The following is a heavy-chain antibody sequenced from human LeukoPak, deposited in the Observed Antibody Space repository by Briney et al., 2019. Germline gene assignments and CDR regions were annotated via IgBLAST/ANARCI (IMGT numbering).Heavy chain of an antibody. CDR3: ARSGWPMGGFDP. CDR2: IYYAGST. V-gene: IGHV4-39*01. Sequence: KSSETLSLTCTVSGDSISSETYHWGWIRQPPGQGLQWIGSIYYAGSTYYNQSLKSRVSISVDTSKDQFSLKLFPVTAADTAVYYCARSGWPMGGFDPWGQGILVTVSS. J-gene: IGHJ5*02. CDR1: GDSISSETYH. D-gene: IGHD3-10*01.